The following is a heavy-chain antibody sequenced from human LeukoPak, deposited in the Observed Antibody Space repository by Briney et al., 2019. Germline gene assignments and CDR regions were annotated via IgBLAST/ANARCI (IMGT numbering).Heavy chain of an antibody. CDR1: GRSITIYY. CDR2: IYTIGST. CDR3: ARDTRVAGARYYYSGMDV. D-gene: IGHD6-19*01. Sequence: SETLSLTCTVSGRSITIYYWGWIRQPSGNVLEWIGGIYTIGSTNYNPSLKSRVTISEDTSKNQFSRNLSAGTPAGTTVYYCARDTRVAGARYYYSGMDVWGQGTTVTDSS. V-gene: IGHV4-4*07. J-gene: IGHJ6*02.